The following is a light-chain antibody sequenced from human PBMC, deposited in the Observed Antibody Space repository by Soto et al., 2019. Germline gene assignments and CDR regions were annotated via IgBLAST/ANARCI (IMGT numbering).Light chain of an antibody. Sequence: QAVVTQEPSLTVSTRGTVTLTCAASTGAVTSGYYPNWFQQKPGQAPRALIYSTNNKYSWTPARFSGSLLGGKAALTLSGVQPEDEADYYCLLYYGGQLGVFGGGTKLTVL. CDR1: TGAVTSGYY. J-gene: IGLJ2*01. CDR2: STN. V-gene: IGLV7-43*01. CDR3: LLYYGGQLGV.